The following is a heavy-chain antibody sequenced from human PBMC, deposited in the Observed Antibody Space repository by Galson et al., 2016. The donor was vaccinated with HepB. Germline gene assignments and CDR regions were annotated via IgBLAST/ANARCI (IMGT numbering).Heavy chain of an antibody. D-gene: IGHD3-10*01. Sequence: SETLSLTCTVSGDSISGRSWWTWVRQPPGRGLEWIGQVYHSGSTNYNPSLKSRVTISVDRSKNQFSLNLNSVTAADTAGYYCAREDAGSGRLDYWGQGTLVTVSS. CDR3: AREDAGSGRLDY. J-gene: IGHJ4*02. V-gene: IGHV4-4*02. CDR1: GDSISGRSW. CDR2: VYHSGST.